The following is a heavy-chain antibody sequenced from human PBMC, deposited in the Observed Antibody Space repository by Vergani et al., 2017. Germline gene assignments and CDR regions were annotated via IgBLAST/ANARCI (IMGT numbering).Heavy chain of an antibody. CDR1: GGSISSGGYS. CDR3: AREEVDYYDSRGGAFDI. J-gene: IGHJ3*02. D-gene: IGHD3-22*01. V-gene: IGHV4-30-2*01. Sequence: QLQLQESGSGLVKPSQTLSLTCAVSGGSISSGGYSWSWIRQPPGKGLEWIGYIYHSGSTYYNPSLKSRVTISVDRSKNQVSLKLSSVTAADTAVYYCAREEVDYYDSRGGAFDIWGQGTMVTVSS. CDR2: IYHSGST.